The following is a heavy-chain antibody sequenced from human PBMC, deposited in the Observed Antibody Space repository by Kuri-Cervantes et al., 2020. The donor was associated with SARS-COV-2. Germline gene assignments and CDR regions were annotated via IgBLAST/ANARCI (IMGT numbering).Heavy chain of an antibody. CDR1: GESFSGYY. Sequence: SETLSLTCAVYGESFSGYYWSWIRQPPGKGLEWIGEINHSGSTNYNPSLKSRVTISVDTSKNQFSLKLSSVTAADTAVYYCARGGMVRFLYYWGQGTLVTVSS. CDR2: INHSGST. J-gene: IGHJ4*02. D-gene: IGHD3-3*01. V-gene: IGHV4-34*01. CDR3: ARGGMVRFLYY.